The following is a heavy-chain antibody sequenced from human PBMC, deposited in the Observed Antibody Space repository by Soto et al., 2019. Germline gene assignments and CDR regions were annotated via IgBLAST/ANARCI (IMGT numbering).Heavy chain of an antibody. V-gene: IGHV2-5*01. J-gene: IGHJ3*01. CDR1: GGSISRHYW. CDR3: APSRRSSGDAFDF. Sequence: LSLTCSVSGGSISRHYWSWIRQPPGKALEWLALIYWNDDERYSPSLRSRLTITKDTSKNQVVLTMTNMDAVDTAIYYCAPSRRSSGDAFDFWGQGTMVTVSS. D-gene: IGHD6-6*01. CDR2: IYWNDDE.